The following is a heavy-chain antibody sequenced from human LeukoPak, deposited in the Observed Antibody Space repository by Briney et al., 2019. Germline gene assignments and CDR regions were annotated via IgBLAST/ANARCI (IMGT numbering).Heavy chain of an antibody. CDR1: GFTFNNYA. CDR3: ARDFGYASGTYMVY. J-gene: IGHJ4*02. Sequence: GGSLRLSCEASGFTFNNYAMQWVRQAPGRGLKWVAVISSDGRKPYYADAVKGQFTISRDNSKNTVYMQMNGLRAEDTAMYYCARDFGYASGTYMVYWGQGTLVTVSS. V-gene: IGHV3-30*04. CDR2: ISSDGRKP. D-gene: IGHD1-26*01.